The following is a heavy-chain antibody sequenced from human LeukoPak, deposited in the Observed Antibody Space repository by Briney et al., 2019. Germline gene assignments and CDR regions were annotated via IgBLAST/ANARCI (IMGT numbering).Heavy chain of an antibody. CDR1: GFTFSYYW. J-gene: IGHJ4*02. D-gene: IGHD6-19*01. Sequence: PGGSLRLSCAASGFTFSYYWMHWVRQAPGKGLEWVSSISSSSSYIYYADSVKGRFTTSRDNAKNSLYLQMNSLRAEDTAVYYCARVGSGFNDYWGQGTLVTVSS. CDR2: ISSSSSYI. CDR3: ARVGSGFNDY. V-gene: IGHV3-21*01.